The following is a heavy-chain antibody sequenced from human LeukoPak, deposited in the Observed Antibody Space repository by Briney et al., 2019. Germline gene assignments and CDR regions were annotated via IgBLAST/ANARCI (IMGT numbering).Heavy chain of an antibody. Sequence: SETLSLTCTVYGGSFSGYYWSWIRQPPGKGLEWIGEINHSGSTNYNPSLKSRVTISVDTSKNQFSLKLSSVTAADTAVYSCARGFPPDDWGQGTLVTVSS. CDR2: INHSGST. V-gene: IGHV4-34*01. J-gene: IGHJ4*02. CDR3: ARGFPPDD. D-gene: IGHD1-14*01. CDR1: GGSFSGYY.